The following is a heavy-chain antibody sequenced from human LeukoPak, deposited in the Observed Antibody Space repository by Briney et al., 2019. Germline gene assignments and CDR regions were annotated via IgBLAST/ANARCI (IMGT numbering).Heavy chain of an antibody. CDR3: ARESIAVAGAPFDY. V-gene: IGHV3-48*04. CDR2: ISSGSTI. D-gene: IGHD6-19*01. CDR1: GFTFTSYW. Sequence: GGSLRLSCAASGFTFTSYWMTWVRQAPGKGLEWVSYISSGSTIYDADSVKGRFTISRDNAKNSLYLQMNSLRAEDTAVYYCARESIAVAGAPFDYWGQGTLVTVSS. J-gene: IGHJ4*02.